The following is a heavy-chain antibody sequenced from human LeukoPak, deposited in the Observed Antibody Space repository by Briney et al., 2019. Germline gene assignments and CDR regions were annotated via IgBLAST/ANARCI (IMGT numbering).Heavy chain of an antibody. D-gene: IGHD1-26*01. J-gene: IGHJ3*02. Sequence: GGSLRLSCAASGFTFSTYVMHWVRQAPGKGLEWVALISSDEHNKYYVDSVKGRFTISRDNSKNTLYLQMNSLRTEDTAVYYCARHQYSGTFYNAFDIWGQGTMVTVSS. CDR1: GFTFSTYV. CDR2: ISSDEHNK. V-gene: IGHV3-30*03. CDR3: ARHQYSGTFYNAFDI.